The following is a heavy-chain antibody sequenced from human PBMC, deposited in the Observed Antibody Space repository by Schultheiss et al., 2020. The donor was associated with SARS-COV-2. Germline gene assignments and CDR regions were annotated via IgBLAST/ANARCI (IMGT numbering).Heavy chain of an antibody. CDR2: IYYSGST. CDR1: GGSISSSNW. V-gene: IGHV4-31*11. CDR3: ARDTYYSDSSAYGSGAFDI. D-gene: IGHD3-22*01. J-gene: IGHJ3*02. Sequence: SETLSLTCAVSGGSISSSNWWSWVRQHPGKGLEWIGYIYYSGSTYYNPSLKSRVTISVDTSKNQFSLRLSSVTAADTAVYYCARDTYYSDSSAYGSGAFDIWGQGTMVTVSS.